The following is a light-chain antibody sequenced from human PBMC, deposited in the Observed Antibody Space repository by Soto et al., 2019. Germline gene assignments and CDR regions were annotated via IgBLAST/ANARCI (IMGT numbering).Light chain of an antibody. V-gene: IGKV3-20*01. J-gene: IGKJ4*01. CDR3: QQYATSPLT. CDR2: GAS. Sequence: NVLTQSPGRLALSPGDRATLSCRASQSVARSSIAWYQQKVGQPPRLLIYGASGRATGVPAKFSGSGSGTVFTRTIERVEADDFAVYHCQQYATSPLTFGGGTTLEIK. CDR1: QSVARSS.